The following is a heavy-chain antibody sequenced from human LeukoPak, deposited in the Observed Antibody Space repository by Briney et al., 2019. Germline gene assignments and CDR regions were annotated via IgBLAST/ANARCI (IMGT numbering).Heavy chain of an antibody. Sequence: SSETLSLTCAVYGGSFSGYYWSWIRQPPGKGLEWIGEINHSGSTNYNPSLKSRVTISVDTSKNQFSLKLSSVTAADTAVYYCARVNIFLLYGSGSYYSLDGHWFDPWGQGTLVTVSS. CDR1: GGSFSGYY. CDR3: ARVNIFLLYGSGSYYSLDGHWFDP. V-gene: IGHV4-34*01. CDR2: INHSGST. D-gene: IGHD3-10*01. J-gene: IGHJ5*02.